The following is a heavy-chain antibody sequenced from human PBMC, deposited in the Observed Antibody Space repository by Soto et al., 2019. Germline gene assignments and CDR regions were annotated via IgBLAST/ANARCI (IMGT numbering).Heavy chain of an antibody. J-gene: IGHJ3*02. CDR3: ARLPRITVTDVVFAI. V-gene: IGHV4-39*01. Sequence: PSETLSLTCTVSGGSISSSSYYWGWIRQPPGKGLEWIGSIYYSGSTYYNPSLKSRVTISVDTPKNQFSLKLSSVTAADTAVYYCARLPRITVTDVVFAIWGKGTLVPVS. CDR1: GGSISSSSYY. CDR2: IYYSGST. D-gene: IGHD4-17*01.